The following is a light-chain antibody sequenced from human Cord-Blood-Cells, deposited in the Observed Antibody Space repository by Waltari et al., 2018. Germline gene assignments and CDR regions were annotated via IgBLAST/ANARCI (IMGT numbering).Light chain of an antibody. CDR1: QSVSSSY. Sequence: EIVLTQSPGTLSLSPEERATLSCRASQSVSSSYLAWYQQKPGQAPRLLIYGASSRATGIPDRFSGSGSGTDFTLTISRLEPEDFAVYYCQQYGSSPRTFGQGP. J-gene: IGKJ1*01. V-gene: IGKV3-20*01. CDR3: QQYGSSPRT. CDR2: GAS.